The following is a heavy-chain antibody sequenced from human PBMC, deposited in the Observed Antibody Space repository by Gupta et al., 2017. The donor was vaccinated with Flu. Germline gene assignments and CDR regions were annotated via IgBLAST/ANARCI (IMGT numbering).Heavy chain of an antibody. J-gene: IGHJ4*02. V-gene: IGHV3-72*01. CDR2: IKNKASGYTT. Sequence: EVHLVESGGGLVRSGGSLRLPCAASGFTFCDPYMDWVRQTPGKGLEWVARIKNKASGYTTQYAASVKGRFIISRDDSKNSLSLQMNSLNTEDTAIYYCIRDWNTAMLDWGQGALVTVSS. CDR1: GFTFCDPY. D-gene: IGHD5-18*01. CDR3: IRDWNTAMLD.